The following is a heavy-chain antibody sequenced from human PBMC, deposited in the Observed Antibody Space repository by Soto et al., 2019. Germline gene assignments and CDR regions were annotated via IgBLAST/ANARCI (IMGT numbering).Heavy chain of an antibody. CDR3: ARDQSGPHWFDP. V-gene: IGHV4-31*03. D-gene: IGHD6-25*01. CDR2: IYYSGST. CDR1: GGSVSSGGYY. J-gene: IGHJ5*02. Sequence: LSLTCSVSGGSVSSGGYYWNWIRQHPGKGLEWIGYIYYSGSTYYNPSLKSRVTISVDTSKNQSSLKLSSVTAADTAVYYCARDQSGPHWFDPWGRGTLVTVSS.